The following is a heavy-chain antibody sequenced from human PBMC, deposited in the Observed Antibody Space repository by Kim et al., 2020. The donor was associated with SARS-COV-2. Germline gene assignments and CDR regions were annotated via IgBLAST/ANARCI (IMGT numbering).Heavy chain of an antibody. J-gene: IGHJ4*02. CDR3: AREYDSSGYYYGIDY. D-gene: IGHD3-22*01. V-gene: IGHV4-4*07. Sequence: SLKSRVTMSVDTSKNQFSLKLSSVTAADTAVYYCAREYDSSGYYYGIDYWGQGTLVTVSS.